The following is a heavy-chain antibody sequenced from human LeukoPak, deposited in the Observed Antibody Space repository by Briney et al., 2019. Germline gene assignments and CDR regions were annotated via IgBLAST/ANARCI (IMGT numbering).Heavy chain of an antibody. CDR1: GGTFSSYA. D-gene: IGHD2-2*01. J-gene: IGHJ6*03. CDR2: IIPIFGTA. V-gene: IGHV1-69*01. CDR3: ASRGGYQLLATMDV. Sequence: GSSVKVSCKASGGTFSSYAISWVRQAPGQGLEWMGGIIPIFGTANYAQKFQGRVTITADESTSTAYMELSSLRSEDTAVHYCASRGGYQLLATMDVWGKGTTVTVSS.